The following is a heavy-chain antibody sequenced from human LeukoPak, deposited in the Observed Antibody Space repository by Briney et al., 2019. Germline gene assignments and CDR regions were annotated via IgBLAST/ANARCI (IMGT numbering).Heavy chain of an antibody. CDR3: AKRGVVIRVILVGFHKEAYYFDS. CDR1: GITLSNYG. Sequence: GGSLRLSCAVSGITLSNYGMSWVRQAPGKGLEWVAGISDSGGRTNYADSVKGRFTISRDNPKNTLCLQMNSLRAGDTAVYFYAKRGVVIRVILVGFHKEAYYFDSWGQEPWSPSPQ. V-gene: IGHV3-23*01. D-gene: IGHD3-22*01. CDR2: ISDSGGRT. J-gene: IGHJ4*01.